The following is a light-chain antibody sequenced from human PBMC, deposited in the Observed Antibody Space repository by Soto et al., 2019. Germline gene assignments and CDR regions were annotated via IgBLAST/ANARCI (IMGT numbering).Light chain of an antibody. V-gene: IGLV2-14*01. CDR1: NSDVGGYND. CDR3: SSYTASSTYV. CDR2: DVS. J-gene: IGLJ1*01. Sequence: QSALTQPDSVSGSPGQSITISCTGTNSDVGGYNDVSWYQQYPGKAPKVMIYDVSNRPSGVSNRFSGSKSGNTASLTIFGLQAEDEADYYCSSYTASSTYVFGTGTKLTVL.